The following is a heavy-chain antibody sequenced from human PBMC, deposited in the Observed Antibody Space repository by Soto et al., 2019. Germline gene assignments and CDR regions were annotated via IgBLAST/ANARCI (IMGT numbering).Heavy chain of an antibody. J-gene: IGHJ4*02. CDR3: SREMYYSTYFDS. D-gene: IGHD3-10*01. CDR2: IYWDDDH. Sequence: QITLRESGPALVRPTQTLTLTCTFSGISLSSNGVGVGWIRQPPGKALEWLALIYWDDDHRYSPSLKTRITITKDTCKNQVVLTMTKLDPVDTATYYCSREMYYSTYFDSWGQGTLVTVSS. V-gene: IGHV2-5*02. CDR1: GISLSSNGVG.